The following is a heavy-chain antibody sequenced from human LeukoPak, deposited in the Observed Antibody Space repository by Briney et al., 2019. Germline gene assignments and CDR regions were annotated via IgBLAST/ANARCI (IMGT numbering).Heavy chain of an antibody. CDR1: GFTFTSSA. CDR3: AKSRESYWVPEFDY. J-gene: IGHJ4*02. CDR2: IVVGSGNT. Sequence: GTSVKVSCKASGFTFTSSAMQWVRQARGQRLEWIGWIVVGSGNTNYAQKFQERVTITRDMSTSTAYMELSSLRSEDTAVYYCAKSRESYWVPEFDYWGQGTLVTVSS. D-gene: IGHD2-2*01. V-gene: IGHV1-58*02.